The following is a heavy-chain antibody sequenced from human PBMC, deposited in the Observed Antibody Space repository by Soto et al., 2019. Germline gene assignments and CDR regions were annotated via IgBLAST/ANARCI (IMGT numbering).Heavy chain of an antibody. CDR3: VKDRLSPNGGSSENAFDI. Sequence: GGSLRLSCSASGFTFSSYAMHWVRQAPGKGLEYVSAISSNGGSTYYADSVKGRFTISRDNSKNTLYLQMSRLRAEDTAVYYCVKDRLSPNGGSSENAFDIWGQGTMVTVSS. J-gene: IGHJ3*02. CDR2: ISSNGGST. D-gene: IGHD7-27*01. V-gene: IGHV3-64D*09. CDR1: GFTFSSYA.